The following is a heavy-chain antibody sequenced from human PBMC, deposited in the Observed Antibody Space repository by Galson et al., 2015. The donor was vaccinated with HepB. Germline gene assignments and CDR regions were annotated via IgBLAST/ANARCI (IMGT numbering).Heavy chain of an antibody. Sequence: SLRLSCAASGFRFSSYTMHWVRQAPGKGLGWVAVISYDGRNKNYADSVKGRFSVSRDNSENTLYLQMNSLRTEDTAVYYCAREIPAGANSRDHAFGIWGQGTVVTFSS. V-gene: IGHV3-30*04. CDR2: ISYDGRNK. CDR3: AREIPAGANSRDHAFGI. D-gene: IGHD4-23*01. J-gene: IGHJ3*02. CDR1: GFRFSSYT.